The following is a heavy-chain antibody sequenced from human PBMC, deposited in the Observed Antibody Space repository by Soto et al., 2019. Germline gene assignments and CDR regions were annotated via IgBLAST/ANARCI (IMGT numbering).Heavy chain of an antibody. J-gene: IGHJ1*01. CDR3: ARGRGGVQH. D-gene: IGHD3-10*01. Sequence: QVQLQQWGAGLLKPSETLSLTCAVYGGSFSGFYWSWIRQPPGKGLEWIGELNDSGGTNYNASLKSRVSISGETSKNQFSLKLNFVTAADTAVYYCARGRGGVQHWGQGPLVTVSS. CDR1: GGSFSGFY. V-gene: IGHV4-34*01. CDR2: LNDSGGT.